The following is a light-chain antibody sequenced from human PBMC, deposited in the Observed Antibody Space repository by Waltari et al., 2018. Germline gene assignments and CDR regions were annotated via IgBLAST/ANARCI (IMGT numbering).Light chain of an antibody. CDR2: AAS. CDR1: HAINTF. V-gene: IGKV1-16*02. CDR3: QQYNSFPPT. J-gene: IGKJ4*01. Sequence: TWQASHAINTFLSLFQQNPGKAPRSLIYAASTLQSGVSSNFSGSGSGTNFTLTISSLQPEDCATYYCQQYNSFPPTFGGGTRVEI.